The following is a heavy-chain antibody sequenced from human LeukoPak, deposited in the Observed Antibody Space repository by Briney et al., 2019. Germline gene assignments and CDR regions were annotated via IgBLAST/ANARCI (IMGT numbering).Heavy chain of an antibody. CDR3: ARVEGIVGASDNWFDP. V-gene: IGHV4-61*02. D-gene: IGHD1-26*01. J-gene: IGHJ5*02. CDR1: GGSISSGSYY. Sequence: SETLSLTCTVSGGSISSGSYYWSWIRQPAGKGLEWIGRIYTSGSTNYNPSLKRRVTISVDTSKNQFSLKLSSVTAADTAVYYCARVEGIVGASDNWFDPWGQGTLITVSS. CDR2: IYTSGST.